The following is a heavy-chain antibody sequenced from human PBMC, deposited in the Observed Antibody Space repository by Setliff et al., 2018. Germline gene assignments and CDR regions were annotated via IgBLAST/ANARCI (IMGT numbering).Heavy chain of an antibody. CDR2: IYYSGST. J-gene: IGHJ4*02. V-gene: IGHV4-30-4*08. Sequence: SETLSLTCTVSGGSISSGDYYWSWIRQPPGKGLEWIGYIYYSGSTNYNPSLKSRVTISLDRSKNQFSLKLSSMTAADTAVYYCARGNGDYFDYWGQETLVTVSS. CDR1: GGSISSGDYY. D-gene: IGHD4-17*01. CDR3: ARGNGDYFDY.